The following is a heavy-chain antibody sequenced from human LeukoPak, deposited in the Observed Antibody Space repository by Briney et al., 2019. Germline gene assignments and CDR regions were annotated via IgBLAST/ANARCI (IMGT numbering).Heavy chain of an antibody. D-gene: IGHD3-22*01. Sequence: SETLSLTCAVSGGSFSSYYWSWIRQPPGKGLEWIGYIYYSGSTNYNPSLKSRVTISVDTSKHQFSLKLSSVSAADTAVYYCARHLYDSSGYYSDYWGQGTLVTVSS. CDR2: IYYSGST. CDR3: ARHLYDSSGYYSDY. J-gene: IGHJ4*02. V-gene: IGHV4-59*01. CDR1: GGSFSSYY.